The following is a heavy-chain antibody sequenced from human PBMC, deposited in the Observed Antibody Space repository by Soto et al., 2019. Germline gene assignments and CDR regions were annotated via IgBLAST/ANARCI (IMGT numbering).Heavy chain of an antibody. J-gene: IGHJ4*02. Sequence: QVQLQESGPGLVKPSETLSLTCTVSGGSISSYYWSWIRQPAGKGLEWIGRIYTSGSTNYNPSLQSRVTRSVDTSKNQCSLQLSSVTAADTAVYYCARDGSGYDSLTGYYSEFYFDYWGQGTLVTVSS. D-gene: IGHD3-9*01. CDR2: IYTSGST. CDR3: ARDGSGYDSLTGYYSEFYFDY. CDR1: GGSISSYY. V-gene: IGHV4-4*07.